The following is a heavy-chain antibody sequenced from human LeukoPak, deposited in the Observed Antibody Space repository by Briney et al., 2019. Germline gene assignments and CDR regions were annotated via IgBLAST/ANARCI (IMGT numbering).Heavy chain of an antibody. D-gene: IGHD3-22*01. V-gene: IGHV4-39*01. CDR1: GYPISSNSYY. CDR2: IYYSGST. Sequence: SETLSLTCTVSGYPISSNSYYWGWIRQSPGKGLEYIGTIYYSGSTYYSPSLKSRVTISVDTSKNQFSLKLSSVTAADTAVYYCAKGIHFSDYYESRSYSVDSWGQGTLVTVSS. CDR3: AKGIHFSDYYESRSYSVDS. J-gene: IGHJ4*02.